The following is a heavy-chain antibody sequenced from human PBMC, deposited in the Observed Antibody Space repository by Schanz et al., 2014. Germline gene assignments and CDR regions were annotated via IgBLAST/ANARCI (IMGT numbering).Heavy chain of an antibody. Sequence: VQLVESGGSVVQPGRSLRLSCAVSGFTFSNYTMYWVRQAPGKGLEWVSSITSTSRYIYYADSLKGRFTISRDNAKNSVYLQMNSLRAEDTAEYYCARGVRVRGIIIDYWGPGTLVTVSS. V-gene: IGHV3-21*01. D-gene: IGHD3-10*01. CDR3: ARGVRVRGIIIDY. J-gene: IGHJ4*02. CDR2: ITSTSRYI. CDR1: GFTFSNYT.